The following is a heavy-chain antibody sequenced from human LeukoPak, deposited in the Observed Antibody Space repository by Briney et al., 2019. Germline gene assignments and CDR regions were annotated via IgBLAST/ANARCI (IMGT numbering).Heavy chain of an antibody. CDR2: IVVGSDNT. CDR3: AADIDYYDGSGYYKNFDY. Sequence: GASVRVSCKASGFTFTSSAVQWVRQARGQRLEWIGWIVVGSDNTDYAQKFQERVTTTRDMSTTTAYMELSSLRSEYTAVYYCAADIDYYDGSGYYKNFDYWGQGTLVTVSS. CDR1: GFTFTSSA. J-gene: IGHJ4*02. V-gene: IGHV1-58*01. D-gene: IGHD3-22*01.